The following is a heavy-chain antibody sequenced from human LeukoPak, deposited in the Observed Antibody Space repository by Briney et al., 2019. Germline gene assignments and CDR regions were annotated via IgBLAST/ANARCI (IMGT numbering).Heavy chain of an antibody. Sequence: SETLSLTCTVSGGSISSSSYYWGWIRQPPGKGLEWIGYIHYTGSTNYNPSLKSRVTISVETSKNQFSLKLKSVTAADTAVYYCARNGAYNLDYWGQGTLVTVSS. V-gene: IGHV4-61*05. CDR3: ARNGAYNLDY. J-gene: IGHJ4*02. CDR1: GGSISSSSYY. D-gene: IGHD1-14*01. CDR2: IHYTGST.